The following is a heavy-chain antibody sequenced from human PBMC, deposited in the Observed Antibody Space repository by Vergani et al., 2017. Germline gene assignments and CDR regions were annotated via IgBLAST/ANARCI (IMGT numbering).Heavy chain of an antibody. D-gene: IGHD1-7*01. Sequence: QVQLVESGGGVVQPGRSLRLSCAASGFTFSSYGMHWVRQAPGKGLEWVAVISYDGSNKYYADSVKGRFTISRDNSKNTLYLQMNSLRAEDTAVYYCARGRLELDRGGYYYYYYYMDVWGKGP. V-gene: IGHV3-30*03. J-gene: IGHJ6*03. CDR1: GFTFSSYG. CDR2: ISYDGSNK. CDR3: ARGRLELDRGGYYYYYYYMDV.